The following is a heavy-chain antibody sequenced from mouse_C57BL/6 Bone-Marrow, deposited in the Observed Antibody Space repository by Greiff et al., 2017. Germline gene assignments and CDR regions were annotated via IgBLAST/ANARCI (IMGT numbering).Heavy chain of an antibody. CDR1: GYTFTSYW. J-gene: IGHJ3*01. Sequence: QVQLQQPGAELVKPGASVKLSCKASGYTFTSYWMHWVKQRPGQGLEWIGMIHPNSGSTNYNEKFKSKATLTVDKSSSTAYMQLISLTSEDSAVYYCAFYYSNYWFAYWGQGTLVTVSA. V-gene: IGHV1-64*01. CDR2: IHPNSGST. D-gene: IGHD2-5*01. CDR3: AFYYSNYWFAY.